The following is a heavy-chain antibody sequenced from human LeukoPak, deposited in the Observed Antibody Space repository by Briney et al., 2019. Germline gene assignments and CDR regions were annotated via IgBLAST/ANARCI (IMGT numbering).Heavy chain of an antibody. CDR2: MNPNSGNT. V-gene: IGHV1-8*01. J-gene: IGHJ5*02. Sequence: ASVKVSCKASGYTFTSYDINWVRQATGQGLEWMGWMNPNSGNTGYAQKFQGRVTMTRNTSISTAYMELSSLRSEDTAVYYYARGPRSGWNDVWFAPWGQGTLVTVSS. CDR1: GYTFTSYD. CDR3: ARGPRSGWNDVWFAP. D-gene: IGHD1-1*01.